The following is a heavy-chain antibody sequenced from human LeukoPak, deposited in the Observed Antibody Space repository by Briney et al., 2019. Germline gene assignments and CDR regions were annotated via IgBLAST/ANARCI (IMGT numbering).Heavy chain of an antibody. J-gene: IGHJ6*02. D-gene: IGHD3-22*01. CDR1: GFSLSRFG. CDR2: VRYDGSSQ. V-gene: IGHV3-30*02. Sequence: GGSLRLSRVASGFSLSRFGMHWVRQAPGKGLEWVSFVRYDGSSQHYADSVKGRFTISRDNSKNTLYLQMNGLRAEDTAVYYCARKNYYDSTGYSNYYDGMDVWGQGSTVTVSS. CDR3: ARKNYYDSTGYSNYYDGMDV.